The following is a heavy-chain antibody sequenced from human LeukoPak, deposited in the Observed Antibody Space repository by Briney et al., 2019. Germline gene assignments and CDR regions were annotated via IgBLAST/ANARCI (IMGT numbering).Heavy chain of an antibody. V-gene: IGHV1-8*03. CDR3: ARVRAGRLSWFDP. Sequence: ASVKVSCKASGGTFSSYAISWVRQATGQGLEWMGWMNPNSGNTGYAQKFQGRVTITRNTSISTAYMELSSLRSEDTAVYYCARVRAGRLSWFDPWGQGTLVTVSS. CDR2: MNPNSGNT. J-gene: IGHJ5*02. CDR1: GGTFSSYA. D-gene: IGHD6-25*01.